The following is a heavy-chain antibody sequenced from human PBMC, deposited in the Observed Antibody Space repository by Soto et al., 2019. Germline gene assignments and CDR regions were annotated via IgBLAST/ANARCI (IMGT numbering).Heavy chain of an antibody. CDR2: FDPEDGET. CDR1: GYTLTELS. J-gene: IGHJ5*02. D-gene: IGHD3-3*01. CDR3: ATDGPRMSIFGVVIGGWFDP. Sequence: ASVKVSCKVSGYTLTELSMHWVRQAPGKGLEWMGGFDPEDGETIYAQKFQGRVTMTEDTSTDTAYMELSSLRSEDTAVYYCATDGPRMSIFGVVIGGWFDPWGQGTLVTVSS. V-gene: IGHV1-24*01.